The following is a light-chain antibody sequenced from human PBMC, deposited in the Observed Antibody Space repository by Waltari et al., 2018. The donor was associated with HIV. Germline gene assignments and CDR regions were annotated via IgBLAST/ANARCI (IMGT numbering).Light chain of an antibody. V-gene: IGLV2-14*01. CDR2: EVS. Sequence: QSALTQPASVSGSPGQSITISCTGTSSDVGGYNYVSWYQQHPGKAPKLMIYEVSNRPSGVSNRFAGAKSGNTASLTSSWLQAEDEADYYCSSYTSSSTPYVFGTGTKVTVL. CDR3: SSYTSSSTPYV. CDR1: SSDVGGYNY. J-gene: IGLJ1*01.